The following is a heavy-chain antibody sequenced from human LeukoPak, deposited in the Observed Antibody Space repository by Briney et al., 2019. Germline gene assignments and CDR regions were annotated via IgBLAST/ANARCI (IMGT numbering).Heavy chain of an antibody. Sequence: GSLRLSCAASGFTFSSYAMSWVRQAPGKGLEWVSAISGSGGSTYYADSVKGRFTISRDNSKNTLYLQMNSLRAEDTAVYYCANAAAAGKEGNYYYYYGMDVWGQGTTVTVSS. D-gene: IGHD6-13*01. CDR1: GFTFSSYA. J-gene: IGHJ6*02. V-gene: IGHV3-23*01. CDR3: ANAAAAGKEGNYYYYYGMDV. CDR2: ISGSGGST.